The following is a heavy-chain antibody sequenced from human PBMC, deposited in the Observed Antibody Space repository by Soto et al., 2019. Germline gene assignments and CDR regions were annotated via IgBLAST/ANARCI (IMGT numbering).Heavy chain of an antibody. CDR1: GYTFIGYG. J-gene: IGHJ4*02. D-gene: IGHD5-12*01. Sequence: QVQLVQSGAEVKKTGASVKVSCKASGYTFIGYGISWVRLAPGQGLEWMGWISTYNDDRKYAQKFQSRVTMSTETSTTTAYMEVWSLRSDDTAVYYCARARDGYNLALGYWGQGTLVTVSS. CDR3: ARARDGYNLALGY. CDR2: ISTYNDDR. V-gene: IGHV1-18*01.